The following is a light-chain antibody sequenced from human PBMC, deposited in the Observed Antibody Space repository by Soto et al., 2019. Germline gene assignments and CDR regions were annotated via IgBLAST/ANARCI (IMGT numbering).Light chain of an antibody. CDR3: AAWDDSLSAVV. CDR2: RNN. Sequence: QSVLTQPPSASGTPGQRVTISCSGSSSNIGSNAVNWYQQLPGTAPTLLIYRNNQRPSGVPDRFSGSKSGTSASLAISGLRSEDEADYYCAAWDDSLSAVVFGGGTKLTVL. V-gene: IGLV1-47*01. CDR1: SSNIGSNA. J-gene: IGLJ2*01.